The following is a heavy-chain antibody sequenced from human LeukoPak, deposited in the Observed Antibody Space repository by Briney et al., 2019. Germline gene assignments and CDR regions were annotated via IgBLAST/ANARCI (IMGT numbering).Heavy chain of an antibody. CDR1: GGSISTYY. Sequence: PSETLSLTCTVSGGSISTYYWNWIRQPPGKGPGWVGYIYFSVNTIYNSSLKSRVTISVDKSKNQFSLKLSSVTAADTAVYYCARSYSSSGYYYYGMDLWGQGTTVTVSS. D-gene: IGHD6-6*01. V-gene: IGHV4-59*01. CDR3: ARSYSSSGYYYYGMDL. J-gene: IGHJ6*02. CDR2: IYFSVNT.